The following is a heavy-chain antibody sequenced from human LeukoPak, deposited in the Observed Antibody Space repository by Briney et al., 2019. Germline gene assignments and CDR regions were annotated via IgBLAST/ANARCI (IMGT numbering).Heavy chain of an antibody. CDR2: INHSGST. Sequence: SETLSLTCAVYGGSFSGYYWSWIRQPPGKGLEWIGEINHSGSTNYNPSLKSRVTISVDTSKNQFSLELSSVTAADTAVYFCARSDGIVGEEAWFDPWGPGTLVTVSP. CDR1: GGSFSGYY. J-gene: IGHJ5*02. CDR3: ARSDGIVGEEAWFDP. D-gene: IGHD1-26*01. V-gene: IGHV4-34*01.